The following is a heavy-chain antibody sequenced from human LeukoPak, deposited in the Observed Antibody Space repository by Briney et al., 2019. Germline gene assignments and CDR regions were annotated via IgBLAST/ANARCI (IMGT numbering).Heavy chain of an antibody. V-gene: IGHV4-4*07. J-gene: IGHJ4*02. CDR2: VYTSGST. D-gene: IGHD3-22*01. CDR1: GVSISNYY. CDR3: ARDYYDSSGYYYTFDY. Sequence: SETLSLTCTVSGVSISNYYWNWIRQPTGKGLEWIWGVYTSGSTNYNPSLKRRVTISVNTSKNQVSLKLTSVTAADTAVYYCARDYYDSSGYYYTFDYWGQGTLVTVSS.